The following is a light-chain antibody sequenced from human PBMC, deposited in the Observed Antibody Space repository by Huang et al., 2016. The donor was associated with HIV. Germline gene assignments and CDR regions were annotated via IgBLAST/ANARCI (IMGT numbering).Light chain of an antibody. Sequence: IVLTQSPATLSLYPGERATLSCRASPNLNKFLAWYQQKPGQAPRLPSYDATDRATGVPAMFSGGGSGTDFTLTITDLKAEDFAIYYCQQRSSSLTFGGGTKVEIK. CDR1: PNLNKF. CDR3: QQRSSSLT. CDR2: DAT. V-gene: IGKV3-11*01. J-gene: IGKJ4*01.